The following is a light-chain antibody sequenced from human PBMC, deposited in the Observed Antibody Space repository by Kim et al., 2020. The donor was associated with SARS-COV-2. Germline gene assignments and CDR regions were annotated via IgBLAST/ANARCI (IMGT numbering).Light chain of an antibody. Sequence: SPGERATLSCRASQSVSTNYLAWYQQKPGQTPRLLIYIASSRATGIPDRFSGSGSGTDFTLTIRRLEPEDFAVYYCQQYGRSPWTFGQGTKVDIK. CDR3: QQYGRSPWT. V-gene: IGKV3-20*01. J-gene: IGKJ1*01. CDR2: IAS. CDR1: QSVSTNY.